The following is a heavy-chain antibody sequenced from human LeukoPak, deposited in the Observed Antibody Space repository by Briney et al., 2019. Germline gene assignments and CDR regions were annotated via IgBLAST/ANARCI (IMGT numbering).Heavy chain of an antibody. Sequence: SETLSLTCAVYGGSFSGYYWSWIRQPPGKGLEWIGEINHSGSTNYNPSLKSRVTISVDTSKNQFSLKLSSVTAADTAVYYCARRGTRYNWSTPGAREPWSPSPQ. J-gene: IGHJ5*02. V-gene: IGHV4-34*01. CDR1: GGSFSGYY. CDR3: ARRGTRYNWSTP. CDR2: INHSGST.